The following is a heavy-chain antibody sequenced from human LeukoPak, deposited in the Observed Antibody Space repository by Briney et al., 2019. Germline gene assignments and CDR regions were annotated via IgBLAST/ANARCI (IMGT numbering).Heavy chain of an antibody. D-gene: IGHD3-16*01. CDR1: GYTFTGYY. J-gene: IGHJ4*02. CDR2: INPNSGGT. Sequence: ASVKVSCKASGYTFTGYYMHWVRQAPGQGLEWMGWINPNSGGTNYARKFQGRVTMTRDTSISTAYMELSRLRSDDTAVYYCASSLRGGFDYWGQGTLVTVSS. CDR3: ASSLRGGFDY. V-gene: IGHV1-2*02.